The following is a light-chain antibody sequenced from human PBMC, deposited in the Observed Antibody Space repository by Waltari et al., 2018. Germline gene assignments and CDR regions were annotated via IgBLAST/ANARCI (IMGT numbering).Light chain of an antibody. V-gene: IGKV1-5*01. Sequence: DIQMTQSPSLLSASVGDRVTLTCPASQSIRGWLAWYQMKPGLAPKLLIYDASNLGDGIPSRFSGSGFGTNFTLTINSLQPDDFATYYCQEYNRFSTFGLGTKV. CDR1: QSIRGW. CDR2: DAS. CDR3: QEYNRFST. J-gene: IGKJ1*01.